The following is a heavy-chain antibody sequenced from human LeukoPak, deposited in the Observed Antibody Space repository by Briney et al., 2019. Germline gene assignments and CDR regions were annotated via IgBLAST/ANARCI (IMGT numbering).Heavy chain of an antibody. J-gene: IGHJ4*02. D-gene: IGHD6-19*01. CDR1: GFTFSSYG. CDR3: AKDLDITSGWYYFDY. CDR2: IRYDGSNK. Sequence: LPGGSLRLSCAASGFTFSSYGMHWVRQAPGKGLEWVAFIRYDGSNKYYADSVKGRFTISRDNSKNTLYLQMNSLRAEDTAVYYCAKDLDITSGWYYFDYWGQGTLVTVSS. V-gene: IGHV3-30*02.